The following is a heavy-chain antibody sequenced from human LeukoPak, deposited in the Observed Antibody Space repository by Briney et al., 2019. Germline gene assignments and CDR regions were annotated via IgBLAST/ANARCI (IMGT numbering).Heavy chain of an antibody. CDR3: ARVALGSYYFDY. CDR1: GFTFSSYA. D-gene: IGHD1-26*01. Sequence: GGSLRLSCAASGFTFSSYAMSWVRQAPGKGLEGISAISGSGGSTYYADSVKGRFTISRDNAKNTLYLQMNSLRAEDTAVYYCARVALGSYYFDYWGQGTLVTVSS. V-gene: IGHV3-23*01. CDR2: ISGSGGST. J-gene: IGHJ4*02.